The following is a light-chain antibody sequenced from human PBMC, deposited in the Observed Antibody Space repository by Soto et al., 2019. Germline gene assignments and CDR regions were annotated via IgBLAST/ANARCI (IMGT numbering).Light chain of an antibody. CDR1: QSVTSY. Sequence: EIVLTQSPATLSLSPGERATLSCRASQSVTSYLAWYQQKPGQAPRLLIYDASNRATGIPARFSGSGSGTDFTLTISSLEREDFAVYYCQQRTNWPPVWTFGQGTKVEMK. CDR2: DAS. J-gene: IGKJ1*01. CDR3: QQRTNWPPVWT. V-gene: IGKV3-11*01.